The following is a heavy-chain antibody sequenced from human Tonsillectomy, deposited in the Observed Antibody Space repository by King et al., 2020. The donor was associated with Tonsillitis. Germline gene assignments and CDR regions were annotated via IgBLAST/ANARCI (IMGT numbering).Heavy chain of an antibody. CDR3: ARRGAYDALLDY. D-gene: IGHD1-26*01. CDR1: GGAFSNSA. Sequence: QLVQSGAEVKKPGSSVKVSCKASGGAFSNSAISWVRQAPGQGLEWMGGISPVFGTPSYAQKFQGRLTITSDKSTSTAYMELTSLTSEDTAVYYFARRGAYDALLDYWGQGTLITVSS. J-gene: IGHJ4*02. V-gene: IGHV1-69*06. CDR2: ISPVFGTP.